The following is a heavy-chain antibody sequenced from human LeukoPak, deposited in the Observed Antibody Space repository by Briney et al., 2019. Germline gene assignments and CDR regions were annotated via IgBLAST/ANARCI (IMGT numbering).Heavy chain of an antibody. CDR1: GFTFSSYS. Sequence: GGSLRLSCAASGFTFSSYSMNWVRQAPGKGLEWVSYISSSSTIYYADSVKGRFTISRDNAKNSLYLQMNSLRAEDTAVYYCAREADYDSSGYYYAGDYWGQGTLVTVSS. J-gene: IGHJ4*02. CDR3: AREADYDSSGYYYAGDY. CDR2: ISSSSTI. V-gene: IGHV3-48*01. D-gene: IGHD3-22*01.